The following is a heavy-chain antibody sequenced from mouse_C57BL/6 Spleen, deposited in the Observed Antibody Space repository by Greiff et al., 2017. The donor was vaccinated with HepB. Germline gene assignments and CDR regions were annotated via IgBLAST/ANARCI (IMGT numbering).Heavy chain of an antibody. Sequence: VKLQQPGAELVRPGTSVKLSCKASGYTFTSYWMHWVKQRPGQGLEWIGVIDPSDSYTNYNQKFKGKATLTVDTSSSTAYLQLSILTSEDSAVYYCAIYGSRDWYFDVWGTGTTVTVSS. CDR3: AIYGSRDWYFDV. CDR2: IDPSDSYT. CDR1: GYTFTSYW. V-gene: IGHV1-59*01. J-gene: IGHJ1*03. D-gene: IGHD1-1*01.